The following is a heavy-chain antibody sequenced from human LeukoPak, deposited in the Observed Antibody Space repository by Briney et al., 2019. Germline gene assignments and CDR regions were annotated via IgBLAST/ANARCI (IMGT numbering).Heavy chain of an antibody. D-gene: IGHD4-23*01. Sequence: GGSLRLSCAASGFTFSSYGMHWVRQAPGKGLEWLAFIRYDGCNKYYADSVKGRFTISRDNSKNALYLQMNSLRAEDTAVYYCAKDWVVTPRVYYYYYMDVWGKGTTVTVSS. J-gene: IGHJ6*03. V-gene: IGHV3-30*02. CDR3: AKDWVVTPRVYYYYYMDV. CDR2: IRYDGCNK. CDR1: GFTFSSYG.